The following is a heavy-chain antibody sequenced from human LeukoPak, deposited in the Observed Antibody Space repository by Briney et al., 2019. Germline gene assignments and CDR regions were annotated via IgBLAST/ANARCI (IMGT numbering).Heavy chain of an antibody. CDR2: IYYSGST. J-gene: IGHJ5*02. CDR3: ARVNPLGYGGNSGWFDP. CDR1: GCSISSGGYY. D-gene: IGHD4-23*01. Sequence: SQTLSLTCTASGCSISSGGYYWSWIRQHPGKGLEWIGYIYYSGSTYYNPSLKSRVTISVDTSKKQFSLKLSSVTAADTAVYYCARVNPLGYGGNSGWFDPWGEGSLVTVSS. V-gene: IGHV4-31*03.